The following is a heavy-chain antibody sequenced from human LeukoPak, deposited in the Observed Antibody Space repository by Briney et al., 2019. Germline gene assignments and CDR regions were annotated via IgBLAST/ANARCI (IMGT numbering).Heavy chain of an antibody. D-gene: IGHD1-14*01. CDR2: MSPNSGNT. V-gene: IGHV1-8*01. Sequence: ASVKVSCKASGYTFTSYDINWVRQATGQGLEWMGWMSPNSGNTGYAQKFQGRVTMTRNTSISTAYMELSSLRSEDTAVYYCALTRNRVRDYYYYYMDVWGKGTTVTVSS. CDR3: ALTRNRVRDYYYYYMDV. J-gene: IGHJ6*03. CDR1: GYTFTSYD.